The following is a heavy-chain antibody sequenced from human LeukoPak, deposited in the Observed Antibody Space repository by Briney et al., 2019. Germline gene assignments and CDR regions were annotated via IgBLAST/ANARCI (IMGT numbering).Heavy chain of an antibody. D-gene: IGHD1-1*01. CDR1: GGSFSGYY. J-gene: IGHJ5*02. CDR2: INHSGST. CDR3: ARESVQDWFDP. Sequence: PSETLSFTCAVYGGSFSGYYWSWIRQPPGKGLEWIGEINHSGSTNYNPSLKSRVTISVDTSKNQFSLKLSSVTAADTAVYYCARESVQDWFDPWGEETLVTVSS. V-gene: IGHV4-34*01.